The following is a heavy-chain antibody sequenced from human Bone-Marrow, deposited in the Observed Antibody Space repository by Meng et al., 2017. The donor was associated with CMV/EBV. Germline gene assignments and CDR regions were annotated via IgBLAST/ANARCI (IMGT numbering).Heavy chain of an antibody. CDR1: GGPISIYY. J-gene: IGHJ5*02. CDR2: IYTSGST. Sequence: QVQLHESGPGLVKPSYTLSLTCTVSGGPISIYYCTWIRQPAWKGLEWIGRIYTSGSTNYNPSLKSRVTMSVDTSKNQFSMKLSSVTAADTAVYYCARDVSSVTWFDPWGQGTLVTVSS. D-gene: IGHD4-11*01. CDR3: ARDVSSVTWFDP. V-gene: IGHV4-4*07.